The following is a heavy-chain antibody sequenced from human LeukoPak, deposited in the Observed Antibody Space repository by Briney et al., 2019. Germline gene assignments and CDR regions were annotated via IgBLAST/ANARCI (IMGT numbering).Heavy chain of an antibody. CDR1: GFTFSSYA. CDR2: ISYDGSNK. V-gene: IGHV3-30-3*01. Sequence: GRSLRLFCAASGFTFSSYAMHWVRQAPGKGLEWVAVISYDGSNKYYADSVKGRFTISRDNSKNTLYLQMNSLRAEDTAVYYCARGSSGSPLAFDYWGQGTLVTVSS. CDR3: ARGSSGSPLAFDY. D-gene: IGHD1-26*01. J-gene: IGHJ4*02.